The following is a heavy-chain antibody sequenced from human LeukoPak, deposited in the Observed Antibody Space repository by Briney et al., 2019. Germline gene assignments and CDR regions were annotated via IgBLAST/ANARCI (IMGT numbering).Heavy chain of an antibody. D-gene: IGHD2-15*01. V-gene: IGHV4-34*01. J-gene: IGHJ2*01. CDR2: INHSGST. Sequence: TSETLSLTCAVYGGTFSGYYWSWIRQPPGKGLEWIGEINHSGSTNYNPSLKSRVTISVDTSKNQFSLRLSSVTAADTAVYCCARGRSRYCSGGSCYWYFDRWGRGTLVTVSS. CDR1: GGTFSGYY. CDR3: ARGRSRYCSGGSCYWYFDR.